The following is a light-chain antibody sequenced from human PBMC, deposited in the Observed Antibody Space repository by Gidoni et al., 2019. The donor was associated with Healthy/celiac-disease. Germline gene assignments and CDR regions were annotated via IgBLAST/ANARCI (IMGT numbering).Light chain of an antibody. Sequence: EIVLTQSPGTLSLSAGERATLSCMASQIVSSSYLAWYQQKPGQAPRLLIYAASSSATGLPDRFSCSVSGTDFTLTISSLEPEDFAVYYCQQYGSSLWTFGQGTKVEIK. CDR2: AAS. V-gene: IGKV3-20*01. CDR3: QQYGSSLWT. CDR1: QIVSSSY. J-gene: IGKJ1*01.